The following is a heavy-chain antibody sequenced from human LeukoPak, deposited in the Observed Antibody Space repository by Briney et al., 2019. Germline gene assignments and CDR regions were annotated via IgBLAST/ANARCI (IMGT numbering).Heavy chain of an antibody. CDR3: ARLPTGYPNWFDS. D-gene: IGHD4-17*01. V-gene: IGHV4-34*01. Sequence: PTESLSLTCSVYGASFIGDYCGWIRQTPGKGVEWVGEINLSGSTTSTPSLTTRVTISVDTSKTQFSLKVRSVTAADTALYYCARLPTGYPNWFDSWGQGTLVTVSS. J-gene: IGHJ5*01. CDR2: INLSGST. CDR1: GASFIGDY.